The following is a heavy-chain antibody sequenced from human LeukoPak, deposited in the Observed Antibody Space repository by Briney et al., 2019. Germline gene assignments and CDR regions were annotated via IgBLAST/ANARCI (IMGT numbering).Heavy chain of an antibody. V-gene: IGHV4-59*01. D-gene: IGHD5-18*01. J-gene: IGHJ5*02. CDR2: MFYTGSG. CDR3: ETNLPGYSYGYWVA. Sequence: PSETLSLTCTVSGGSMINYYWNCIRQPPGKGLEWIGYMFYTGSGKYNPSLKSRVTISVDTSKRQISLKLTSVTAADTAVYYCETNLPGYSYGYWVAWGQGTLVTVSS. CDR1: GGSMINYY.